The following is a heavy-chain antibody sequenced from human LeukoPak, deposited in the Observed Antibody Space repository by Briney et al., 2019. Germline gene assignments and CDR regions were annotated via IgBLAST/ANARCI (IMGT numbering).Heavy chain of an antibody. V-gene: IGHV3-74*01. CDR2: IKGDGSYI. Sequence: PGGSLRLSCAASGFSFSSYWMHWVRQAPGKGLVWVSRIKGDGSYITYADSVKGRFTISRDNAKNTLFLQMSSLRAEDTALYYCAREVAATGRYFEYWGQGTLVTVSS. CDR3: AREVAATGRYFEY. J-gene: IGHJ4*02. D-gene: IGHD5-12*01. CDR1: GFSFSSYW.